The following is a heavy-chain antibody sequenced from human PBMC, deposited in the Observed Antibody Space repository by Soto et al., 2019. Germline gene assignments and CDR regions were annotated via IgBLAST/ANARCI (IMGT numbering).Heavy chain of an antibody. CDR1: GFTLSSYG. D-gene: IGHD3-10*01. V-gene: IGHV3-33*08. J-gene: IGHJ4*02. Sequence: GGSLRLSCAASGFTLSSYGMHWVRQAPGKGLDWVAVIWYDGGYKYSEDSVKGRFTISRDNSKNTLYLQMNNLRADDTAVYYCARDHRGDSLDCWGQGALVTVSS. CDR3: ARDHRGDSLDC. CDR2: IWYDGGYK.